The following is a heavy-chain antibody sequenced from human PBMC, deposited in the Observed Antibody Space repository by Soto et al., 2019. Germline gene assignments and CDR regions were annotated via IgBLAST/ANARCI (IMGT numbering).Heavy chain of an antibody. CDR2: ISRGGATT. CDR1: GFDFSSNS. CDR3: SKCSGFGEA. J-gene: IGHJ5*02. D-gene: IGHD3-10*01. Sequence: EVQLLESGGGLVQPGGSLRLSCVASGFDFSSNSMTWARQAPGKGLEWVGGISRGGATTFYRDSVKGRFTISRDISKNTRFLQMNSLRVEDTATYFCSKCSGFGEAWGQGTLVTGSS. V-gene: IGHV3-23*01.